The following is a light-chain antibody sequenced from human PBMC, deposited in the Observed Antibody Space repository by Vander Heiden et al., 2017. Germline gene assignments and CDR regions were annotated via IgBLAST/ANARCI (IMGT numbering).Light chain of an antibody. CDR3: QAWDSSHVV. V-gene: IGLV3-1*01. J-gene: IGLJ2*01. Sequence: SYELTQPPSLSVSPGQTASITCPGAKLGTKNASWYQQKRVQSPVLVIYQDNKRPSGIPPRFSGSNSGNTATPTISGTQAMDEADYYCQAWDSSHVVFGGGTKLTVL. CDR1: KLGTKN. CDR2: QDN.